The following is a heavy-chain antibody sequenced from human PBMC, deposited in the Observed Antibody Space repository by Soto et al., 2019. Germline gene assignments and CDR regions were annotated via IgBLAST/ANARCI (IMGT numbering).Heavy chain of an antibody. J-gene: IGHJ4*02. D-gene: IGHD3-16*01. CDR3: ARAPRTGVGGGDY. CDR1: GGSISSSSYY. V-gene: IGHV4-39*07. CDR2: IYYSGST. Sequence: QLQLQESGPGLVKPSETLSLTCTVSGGSISSSSYYWGWIRQPPGKGLEWIGSIYYSGSTYYNPSLKSRVTISVDTSKNQFSLRLSSVTAAVTAVYYCARAPRTGVGGGDYWGQGTLVTVSS.